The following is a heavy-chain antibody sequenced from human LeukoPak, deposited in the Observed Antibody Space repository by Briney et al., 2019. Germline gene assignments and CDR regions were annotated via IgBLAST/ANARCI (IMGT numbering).Heavy chain of an antibody. D-gene: IGHD3-22*01. CDR3: ARDGLDYYDSSGYSRRRLYNWFDP. V-gene: IGHV3-33*01. J-gene: IGHJ5*02. CDR2: IWYDGSNK. CDR1: GFTFSSYG. Sequence: GRSLRLSCAASGFTFSSYGMHWVRQAPGKGLEWVAVIWYDGSNKYYADSVKGRFTISRDNSKNTLYLQMNSLRAEDTAVYYCARDGLDYYDSSGYSRRRLYNWFDPWGQGTLVTVSS.